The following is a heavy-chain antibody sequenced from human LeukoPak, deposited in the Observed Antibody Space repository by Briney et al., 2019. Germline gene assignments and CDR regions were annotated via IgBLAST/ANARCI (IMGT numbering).Heavy chain of an antibody. CDR1: GFTFSSYG. J-gene: IGHJ4*02. CDR3: AKGVGYCSGGSCQQFDY. Sequence: GGSLRLSCAASGFTFSSYGMSWVRQAPGKGLEWVSAISGSGGSTYYADSVKGRFTISRDNSKNTLYLQMNSLRAEDTAVYYCAKGVGYCSGGSCQQFDYWGQGTLVTVSS. V-gene: IGHV3-23*01. D-gene: IGHD2-15*01. CDR2: ISGSGGST.